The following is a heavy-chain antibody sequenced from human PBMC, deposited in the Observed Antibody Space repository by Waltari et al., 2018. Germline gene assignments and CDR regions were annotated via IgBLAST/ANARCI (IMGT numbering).Heavy chain of an antibody. CDR2: ISSSSSYI. V-gene: IGHV3-21*01. CDR3: ARHYSSGWRYYFDY. CDR1: GFTFSSYS. J-gene: IGHJ4*02. Sequence: EVQLVESGGGLVKPGGSLRLSCAASGFTFSSYSMNWVRQAPGKGLEWVSSISSSSSYIYYADSVKVRFTISRDNAKNSLYLQMNSLRAEDTAVYYCARHYSSGWRYYFDYWGQGTLVTVSS. D-gene: IGHD6-19*01.